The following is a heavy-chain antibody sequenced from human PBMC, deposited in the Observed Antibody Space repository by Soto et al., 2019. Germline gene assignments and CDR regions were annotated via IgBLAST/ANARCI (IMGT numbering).Heavy chain of an antibody. D-gene: IGHD6-19*01. CDR2: ISWDGGST. J-gene: IGHJ4*02. CDR3: AKSSSGWVGAHYFDY. V-gene: IGHV3-43*01. Sequence: EVQLVESGGVVVQPGGSLRLSCAASGFTFDDYTMHWVRQAPGKGLEWVSLISWDGGSTYYADSVKGRFTISRDNSKNSLYLQMNSLRTEDTALYYCAKSSSGWVGAHYFDYWGQGTLVTVSS. CDR1: GFTFDDYT.